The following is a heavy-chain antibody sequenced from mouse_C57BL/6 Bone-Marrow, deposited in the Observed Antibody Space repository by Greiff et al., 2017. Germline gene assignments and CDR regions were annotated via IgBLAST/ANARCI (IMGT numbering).Heavy chain of an antibody. D-gene: IGHD1-1*01. J-gene: IGHJ1*03. CDR1: GFTFSSYA. CDR3: TRDITTVRSGDWYFDV. V-gene: IGHV5-9-1*02. Sequence: EVQGVESGEGLVKPGGSLKLSCAASGFTFSSYAMSWVRQTPEKRLEWVAYISSGGDYIYYADTVKGRFTISRDNARNTLYLQMSSLKSEDTAMXYCTRDITTVRSGDWYFDVWGTGTTVTVSS. CDR2: ISSGGDYI.